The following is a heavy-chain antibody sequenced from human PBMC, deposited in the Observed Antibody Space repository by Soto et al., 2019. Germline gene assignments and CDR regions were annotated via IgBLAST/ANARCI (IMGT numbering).Heavy chain of an antibody. Sequence: QVQLVESGGGVVQPGRSLRLSCAASGFTFSSYGMHWVRQAPGKGLEWVAIIWYDGSNEYYADSVKGRFTISRDNSKSTLYLQMNSLRAEDTALYYCARVSSGDTSPNYFDYWGQGTLVTVSS. CDR3: ARVSSGDTSPNYFDY. D-gene: IGHD2-21*02. V-gene: IGHV3-33*01. CDR1: GFTFSSYG. J-gene: IGHJ4*02. CDR2: IWYDGSNE.